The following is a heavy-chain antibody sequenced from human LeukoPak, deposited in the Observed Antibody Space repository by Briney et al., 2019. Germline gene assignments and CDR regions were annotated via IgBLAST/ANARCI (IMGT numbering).Heavy chain of an antibody. CDR3: AKSPTGTRYFADF. CDR1: GFTFGNYA. V-gene: IGHV3-23*01. Sequence: PGGSLRLSCEASGFTFGNYALNWVRQAPGKGLEWVSSISAGGGSAYYADSVRGRFTVSRDPSKNTLYLQMNSLRVAEAAVYYCAKSPTGTRYFADFWGQGTLVTVSS. CDR2: ISAGGGSA. J-gene: IGHJ4*02. D-gene: IGHD1-1*01.